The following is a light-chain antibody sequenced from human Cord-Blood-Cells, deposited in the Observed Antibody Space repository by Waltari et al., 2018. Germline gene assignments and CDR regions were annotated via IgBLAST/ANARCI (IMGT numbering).Light chain of an antibody. J-gene: IGKJ2*01. CDR2: DES. CDR3: QQRSNWPYT. CDR1: QSVRSD. Sequence: EIVLTPSPATLSLSQGVRATHSCRASQSVRSDLAWYQQKPGQAPRLLINDESNRATGIPARFSGSGSGTDVTLTISSLEPEDFAVDYCQQRSNWPYTFGQGTKLEIK. V-gene: IGKV3-11*01.